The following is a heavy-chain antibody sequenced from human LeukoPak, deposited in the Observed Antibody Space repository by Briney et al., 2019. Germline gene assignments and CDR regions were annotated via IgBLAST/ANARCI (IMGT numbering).Heavy chain of an antibody. D-gene: IGHD3-16*01. Sequence: RGSLRLSCAAPGITFSNYNMNWVRQAPGKGLEWISSITSSSSYTFYADSVKGRFTISRDNAKNSLYLQMNSLRAEDTAVYYCARDQGGVGYWGQGTLVTVSS. CDR3: ARDQGGVGY. J-gene: IGHJ4*02. V-gene: IGHV3-21*01. CDR1: GITFSNYN. CDR2: ITSSSSYT.